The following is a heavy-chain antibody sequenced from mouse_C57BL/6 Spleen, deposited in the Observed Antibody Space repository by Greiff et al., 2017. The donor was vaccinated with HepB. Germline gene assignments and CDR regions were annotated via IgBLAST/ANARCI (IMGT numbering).Heavy chain of an antibody. CDR3: SYYGRNYFDY. D-gene: IGHD1-1*01. CDR2: IDPENGDT. J-gene: IGHJ2*01. Sequence: EVQLQQPGAELVRPGASVKLSCTASGFNIKDDYMHWVKQRPEQGLEWIGWIDPENGDTEYASKFQGKATITADTSSNTAYLQLSSLTSEDTAVYYCSYYGRNYFDYWGQGTTLTVSS. CDR1: GFNIKDDY. V-gene: IGHV14-4*01.